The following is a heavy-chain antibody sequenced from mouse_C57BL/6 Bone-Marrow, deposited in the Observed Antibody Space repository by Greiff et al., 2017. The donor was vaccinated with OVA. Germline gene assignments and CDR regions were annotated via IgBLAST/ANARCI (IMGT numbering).Heavy chain of an antibody. CDR3: ARGGAQAFAY. CDR2: IYPRSGNT. D-gene: IGHD3-2*02. CDR1: GYTFTSYG. Sequence: QVHVKQSGAELARPGASVKLSCKASGYTFTSYGISWVKQRTGQGLEWIGEIYPRSGNTYYNEKFKGKATLTADKSSSTAYMELRSLTSEDSAVYFCARGGAQAFAYWGQGTLVTVSA. J-gene: IGHJ3*01. V-gene: IGHV1-81*01.